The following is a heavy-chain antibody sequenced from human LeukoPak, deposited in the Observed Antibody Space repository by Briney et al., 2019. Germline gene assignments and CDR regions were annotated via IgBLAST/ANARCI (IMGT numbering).Heavy chain of an antibody. J-gene: IGHJ3*01. CDR3: AKDRSIHF. CDR1: GFTFSGSA. D-gene: IGHD6-6*01. Sequence: RSGGSLRLSCAASGFTFSGSAMHWVRQASGKGLEWVGRIRSKANSYATAYAASVKGRFTISRDDSKNTAYLQMNSLRAEDTAVYYCAKDRSIHFWGQGTMVTVSS. V-gene: IGHV3-73*01. CDR2: IRSKANSYAT.